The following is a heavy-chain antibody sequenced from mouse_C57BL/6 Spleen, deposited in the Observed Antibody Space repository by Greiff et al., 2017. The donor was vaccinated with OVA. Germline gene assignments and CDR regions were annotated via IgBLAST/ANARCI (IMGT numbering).Heavy chain of an antibody. V-gene: IGHV1-82*01. Sequence: QVQLQQSGPELVKPGASVKISCKASGYAFSSSWMNWVKQRPGKGLEWIGRIYPGDGDTNYNGKFKGKATLTADKSSSTAYMQLSSLTSEDSAVHICEKEERSYDYAMDYWGQGTSVTVSS. CDR3: EKEERSYDYAMDY. J-gene: IGHJ4*01. D-gene: IGHD1-1*01. CDR1: GYAFSSSW. CDR2: IYPGDGDT.